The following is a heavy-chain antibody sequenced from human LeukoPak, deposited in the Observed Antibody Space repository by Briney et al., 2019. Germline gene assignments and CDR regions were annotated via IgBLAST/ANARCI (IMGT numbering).Heavy chain of an antibody. CDR2: IYYSGST. D-gene: IGHD5-24*01. Sequence: SETLSLTCTVSGGSISSSSYYWGWIRQPPGKGLEWIGSIYYSGSTYYNPSLKSRVTISVDTSKSQFSLKLSSVTAADTAVYYCARLRPPKRWLQSPLYYYYYMDVWGKGTTVTVSS. CDR3: ARLRPPKRWLQSPLYYYYYMDV. J-gene: IGHJ6*03. V-gene: IGHV4-39*01. CDR1: GGSISSSSYY.